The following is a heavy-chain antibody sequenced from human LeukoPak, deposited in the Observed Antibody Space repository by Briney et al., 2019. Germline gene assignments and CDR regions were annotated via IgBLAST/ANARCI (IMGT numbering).Heavy chain of an antibody. CDR3: VRERFNNDYEA. J-gene: IGHJ5*02. Sequence: QSGGSLRLSCAASGFTFSSYWMHWVRQAPGKGLVWVSRINSDGSSTSYADSVKGRFTISRDNAKNTLDLQMNSLRVEDTAVYYCVRERFNNDYEAWGQGILVTVSS. CDR2: INSDGSST. D-gene: IGHD3-22*01. CDR1: GFTFSSYW. V-gene: IGHV3-74*01.